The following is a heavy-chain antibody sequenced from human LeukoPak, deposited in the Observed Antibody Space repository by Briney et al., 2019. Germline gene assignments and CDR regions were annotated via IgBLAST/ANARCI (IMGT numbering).Heavy chain of an antibody. J-gene: IGHJ4*02. CDR3: ARVSGLAWSPIDY. D-gene: IGHD2-8*01. CDR1: GGSISSGDYY. Sequence: SETLSLTCTVSGGSISSGDYYWSWIRQPPGKGLEWIGYIYYSGSTYYNPSLKSRVTISVDTSKNQFSLKLSSVTAADTAVYYCARVSGLAWSPIDYWGQGTLVTVSS. V-gene: IGHV4-30-4*01. CDR2: IYYSGST.